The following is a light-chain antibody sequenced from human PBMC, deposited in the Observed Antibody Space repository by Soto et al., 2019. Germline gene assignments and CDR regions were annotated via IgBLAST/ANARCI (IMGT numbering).Light chain of an antibody. J-gene: IGKJ3*01. CDR3: QQYGSSLFT. Sequence: EIVLTQSPGTLSLSPGERATLSCRASQSVSSSYLAWYQQKPGQAPRLLIYGASSRATGIPDRFSGSGSGTAFTLTISKLEPVDLAVYYCQQYGSSLFTFGPGTKVDIK. CDR1: QSVSSSY. V-gene: IGKV3-20*01. CDR2: GAS.